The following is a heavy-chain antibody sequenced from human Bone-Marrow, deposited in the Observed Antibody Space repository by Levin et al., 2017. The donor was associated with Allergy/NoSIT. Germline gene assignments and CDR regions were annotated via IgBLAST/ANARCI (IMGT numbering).Heavy chain of an antibody. V-gene: IGHV3-74*01. J-gene: IGHJ6*02. CDR2: INSDGSST. Sequence: RGESLKISCAASGFTFSSYWMHWVRQAPGKGLVWVSRINSDGSSTSYADSVKGRFTVSRDNAKNTLYLQMNSLRAEDTAVYYCARVEIGSSSGGNYGMDVWGQGTTVTVSS. CDR3: ARVEIGSSSGGNYGMDV. D-gene: IGHD6-6*01. CDR1: GFTFSSYW.